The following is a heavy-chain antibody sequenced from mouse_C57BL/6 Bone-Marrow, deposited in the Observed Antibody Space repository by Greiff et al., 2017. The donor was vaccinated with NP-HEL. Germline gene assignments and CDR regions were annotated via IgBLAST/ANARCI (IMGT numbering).Heavy chain of an antibody. CDR2: ISDGGSYT. CDR3: ARDQGGVDY. V-gene: IGHV5-4*01. CDR1: GFTFSSYA. J-gene: IGHJ2*01. Sequence: EVKVVESGGGLVKPGGSLKLSCAASGFTFSSYAMSWVRQTPEKRLEWVATISDGGSYTYYPDNVKGRFTISRDNAKNNLYLQMSHLKSEDTAMYYCARDQGGVDYWGQGTTLTVSS. D-gene: IGHD3-2*02.